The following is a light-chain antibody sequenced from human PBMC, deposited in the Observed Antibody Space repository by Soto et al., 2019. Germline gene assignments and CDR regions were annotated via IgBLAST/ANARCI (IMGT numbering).Light chain of an antibody. CDR2: GAS. V-gene: IGKV3-15*01. CDR3: QQYNNWPSS. CDR1: QSVSNN. J-gene: IGKJ3*01. Sequence: EIVMTQSPATLSVSPGERATLSCRASQSVSNNLAWYQQKSGHAPRLLISGASTRATCVPARFSGSGSGTEFTLTICSLQSEDFAVYYCQQYNNWPSSFGPGTKVDIK.